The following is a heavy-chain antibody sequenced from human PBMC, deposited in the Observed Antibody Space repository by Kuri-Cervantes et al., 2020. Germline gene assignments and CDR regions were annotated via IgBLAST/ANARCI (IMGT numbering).Heavy chain of an antibody. CDR2: IFSNDEK. J-gene: IGHJ4*02. Sequence: SGPTLVKPTETLTLTCTVSGFSLSNARMGVSWIRQPPGKALEWLAHIFSNDEKSYSTSLKSRLTISKDTSKSQVVLTMTNMDPVDTATYYCTRTSRGSGNYYPPLADWGQGTLVTVSS. CDR3: TRTSRGSGNYYPPLAD. V-gene: IGHV2-26*01. D-gene: IGHD3-10*01. CDR1: GFSLSNARMG.